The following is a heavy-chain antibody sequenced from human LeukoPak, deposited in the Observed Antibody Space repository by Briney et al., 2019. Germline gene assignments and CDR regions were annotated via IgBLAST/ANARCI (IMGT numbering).Heavy chain of an antibody. Sequence: ASVKVSCKASGYTFTSYYMHWVRQAPGQGLEWMGWINPNSGGTNYAQKFQGRVTMTRDTSISTAYMELSRLRSDDTAVYYCARVGSSSWYFIWFDPWGQGTLVTVSS. CDR1: GYTFTSYY. J-gene: IGHJ5*02. CDR3: ARVGSSSWYFIWFDP. CDR2: INPNSGGT. V-gene: IGHV1-2*02. D-gene: IGHD6-13*01.